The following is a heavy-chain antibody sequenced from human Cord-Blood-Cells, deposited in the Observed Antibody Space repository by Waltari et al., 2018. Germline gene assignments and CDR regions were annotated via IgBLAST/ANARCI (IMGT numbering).Heavy chain of an antibody. D-gene: IGHD7-27*01. Sequence: QVQLQESGPGLVKPSQTLSPTCTVSGGPISSGGYFWTWIRMHPGKGLEWIGYIYYSGSTYYNPSLKIRVTISVDTSKNQFSLKLSSVTAADTAVYYCARGSEGTGDDAFDIWGQGTMVTVSS. CDR1: GGPISSGGYF. J-gene: IGHJ3*02. CDR2: IYYSGST. CDR3: ARGSEGTGDDAFDI. V-gene: IGHV4-31*03.